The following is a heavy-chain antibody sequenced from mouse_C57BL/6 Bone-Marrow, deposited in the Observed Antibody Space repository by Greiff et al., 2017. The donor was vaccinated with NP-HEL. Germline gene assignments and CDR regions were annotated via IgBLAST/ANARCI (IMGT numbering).Heavy chain of an antibody. CDR1: GYTFTDYE. V-gene: IGHV1-15*01. J-gene: IGHJ4*01. CDR3: ISHRVTREGDAMDY. D-gene: IGHD2-2*01. CDR2: IDPETGGT. Sequence: LQESGAELVRPGASVTLSCKASGYTFTDYEMHWVKQTPVPGLEWIGAIDPETGGTAYNQKFKGKAILTADKSSSTAYMELHSLTCGESAVDYWISHRVTREGDAMDYWGQGTSVTVSS.